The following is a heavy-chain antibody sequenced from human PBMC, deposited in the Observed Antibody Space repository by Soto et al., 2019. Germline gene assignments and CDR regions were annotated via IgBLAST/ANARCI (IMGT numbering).Heavy chain of an antibody. J-gene: IGHJ6*02. CDR1: GFTFGDYA. D-gene: IGHD3-10*01. CDR3: TRVAYSGLYYYYGMDV. Sequence: PGGSLRLSCTASGFTFGDYAMSWVRQAPGKGLEWVGFIRSKAYGGTTEYAASVKGRFTISRDDSKSIAYLQMNSLKTEDTAVYYCTRVAYSGLYYYYGMDVWGQGTTVTVSS. V-gene: IGHV3-49*04. CDR2: IRSKAYGGTT.